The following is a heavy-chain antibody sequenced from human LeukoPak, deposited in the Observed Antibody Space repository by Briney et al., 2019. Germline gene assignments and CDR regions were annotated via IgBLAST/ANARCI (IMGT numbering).Heavy chain of an antibody. Sequence: GGSLRLSCAASGFTVSSNYMSWVRQAPGTGLERVSVIYSGGSTYYADSVKGRFTISRDDAKNTLYLQMYTLRAADTAVYYCSRGPIDGYSSWNDWGQGDLVTVSS. J-gene: IGHJ4*02. CDR1: GFTVSSNY. D-gene: IGHD5-12*01. V-gene: IGHV3-53*01. CDR2: IYSGGST. CDR3: SRGPIDGYSSWND.